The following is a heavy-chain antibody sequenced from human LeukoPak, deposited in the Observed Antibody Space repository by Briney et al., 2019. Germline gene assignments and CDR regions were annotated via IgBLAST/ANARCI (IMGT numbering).Heavy chain of an antibody. V-gene: IGHV3-21*01. CDR2: ISSSGSYK. J-gene: IGHJ4*02. CDR3: ARITWGNYFDY. D-gene: IGHD7-27*01. Sequence: PGGSLRLSCAASGFTFSSYNMNWVRQAPGKGLEWVSSISSSGSYKYYADSVKGRFTISRDNAKNSLYLQMNTLRAEDTAVYYCARITWGNYFDYWGQGTLVTVSS. CDR1: GFTFSSYN.